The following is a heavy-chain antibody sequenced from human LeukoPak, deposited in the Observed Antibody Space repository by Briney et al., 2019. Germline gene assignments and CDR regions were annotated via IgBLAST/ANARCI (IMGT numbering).Heavy chain of an antibody. D-gene: IGHD2/OR15-2a*01. V-gene: IGHV3-30-3*01. CDR2: ISYDGSNR. Sequence: GGSLRLSCAASGFTFSSYAMHWVRQAPGKGLEWVAVISYDGSNRYYADSVKGRFTISRDNSKNTLYLQMNSLRAEDTAVYYCARDMGAGLLSYAFDIWGEGAILTVSS. CDR1: GFTFSSYA. J-gene: IGHJ3*02. CDR3: ARDMGAGLLSYAFDI.